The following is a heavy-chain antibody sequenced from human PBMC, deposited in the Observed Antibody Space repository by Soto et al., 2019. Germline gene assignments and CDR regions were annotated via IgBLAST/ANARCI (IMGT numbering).Heavy chain of an antibody. V-gene: IGHV4-59*01. D-gene: IGHD3-10*01. Sequence: QVQLQESGPGLVKPSETLSLTCTVSGGSISSYYWSWIRQPPGKGLEWIGYIYYSGSTNYNPSLKSRVTISVDTSKNQFSLKLSSVTAADTAVYYCARETRYMVRGVILGKFFDYWGQGTLVTVSS. CDR2: IYYSGST. CDR3: ARETRYMVRGVILGKFFDY. J-gene: IGHJ4*02. CDR1: GGSISSYY.